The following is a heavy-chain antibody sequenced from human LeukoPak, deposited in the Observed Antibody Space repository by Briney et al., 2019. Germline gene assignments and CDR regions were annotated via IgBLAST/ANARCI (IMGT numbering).Heavy chain of an antibody. CDR2: ISYDGSNK. Sequence: PGRSLRLSCAASGFTFSSYGMHWVRLAPGKGLEWVEVISYDGSNKYYADSVKGRFTISRDNSKNTLYLQMNSLRAEDTAVYYCAKDRRDGYNLQDYWGQGTLVTVSS. CDR3: AKDRRDGYNLQDY. V-gene: IGHV3-30*18. CDR1: GFTFSSYG. D-gene: IGHD5-24*01. J-gene: IGHJ4*02.